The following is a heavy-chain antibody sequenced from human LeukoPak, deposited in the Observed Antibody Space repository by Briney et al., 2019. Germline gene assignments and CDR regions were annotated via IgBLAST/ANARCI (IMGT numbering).Heavy chain of an antibody. CDR2: ISGSGGST. CDR1: GFTFSSYA. V-gene: IGHV3-23*01. CDR3: ARDLRYGLFDY. D-gene: IGHD5-18*01. Sequence: GGSLRLSCAASGFTFSSYAMSWARQAPGKGLEWVSAISGSGGSTYYADSVKGRFTISRDNSKNTLYLQMNSLRAEDTAVYYCARDLRYGLFDYWGQGTLVTVSS. J-gene: IGHJ4*02.